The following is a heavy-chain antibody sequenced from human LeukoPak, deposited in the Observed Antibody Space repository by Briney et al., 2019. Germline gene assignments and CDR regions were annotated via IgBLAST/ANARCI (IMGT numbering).Heavy chain of an antibody. CDR1: GYTFTTYA. CDR3: ARSLTGYYPSDY. D-gene: IGHD3-9*01. V-gene: IGHV1-3*03. J-gene: IGHJ4*02. CDR2: INAGNGNT. Sequence: GASVTVSCKASGYTFTTYAMHWVRQAPGQGLEWMGWINAGNGNTKYSRDFQGRLTITRDTSASTAYMELSSLRSEDMAVYYCARSLTGYYPSDYWGQGTLVTVSS.